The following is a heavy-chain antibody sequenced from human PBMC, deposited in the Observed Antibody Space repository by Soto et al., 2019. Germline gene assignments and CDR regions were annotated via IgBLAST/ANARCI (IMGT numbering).Heavy chain of an antibody. CDR1: GGTFSSYA. J-gene: IGHJ3*02. D-gene: IGHD3-22*01. V-gene: IGHV1-69*06. CDR2: IIPIFGTA. CDR3: ASGLYDSSGFIRDAFDI. Sequence: SVKVSCKTSGGTFSSYAIGWVRQAPGQGLEWMGGIIPIFGTANYAQKFQGRVTITADKSTSTAYMELSSLRSEDTAVYYCASGLYDSSGFIRDAFDIWGQGTMVTVSS.